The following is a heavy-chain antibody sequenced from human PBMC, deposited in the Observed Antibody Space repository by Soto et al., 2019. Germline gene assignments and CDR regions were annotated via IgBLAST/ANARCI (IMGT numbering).Heavy chain of an antibody. V-gene: IGHV3-30*03. CDR3: VLGTSRGWYKGRYFDD. D-gene: IGHD6-19*01. J-gene: IGHJ4*02. CDR2: ISYDGRDT. Sequence: GGSLRLSCAASGASGVIFSNFGMHWVRQAPGKGLEWVALISYDGRDTDYADSVKGRFTISRDDSKNTLYLQMNSLRAEDTAMYYCVLGTSRGWYKGRYFDDRGQGTPVTVSS. CDR1: GASGVIFSNFG.